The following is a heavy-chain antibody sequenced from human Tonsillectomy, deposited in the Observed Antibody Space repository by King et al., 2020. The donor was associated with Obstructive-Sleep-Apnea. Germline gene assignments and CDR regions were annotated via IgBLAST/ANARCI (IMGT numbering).Heavy chain of an antibody. D-gene: IGHD3-10*01. Sequence: VQLVESGAEVKKPGASVKVSCKASGYTFTSYYMHWVRQAPGQGLEWMGVINPSGGSTSYAQKFQGRVTMTRDTSTSTVYMELSSLRSEDTAVYYCARDSAPIYGSGSYYKHGFDPWGLGTLVTVSS. CDR3: ARDSAPIYGSGSYYKHGFDP. V-gene: IGHV1-46*03. CDR2: INPSGGST. CDR1: GYTFTSYY. J-gene: IGHJ5*02.